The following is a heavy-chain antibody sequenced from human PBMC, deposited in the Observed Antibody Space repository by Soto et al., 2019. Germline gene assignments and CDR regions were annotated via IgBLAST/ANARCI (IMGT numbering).Heavy chain of an antibody. CDR1: GFTFSSYG. CDR3: AKDGSTVAGKLFDY. J-gene: IGHJ4*02. D-gene: IGHD6-19*01. V-gene: IGHV3-30*18. CDR2: ISYDGSNK. Sequence: GGSLRLSCAASGFTFSSYGMHWVRQAPGKGLEWVAVISYDGSNKYYADSVKGRFTISRDNSKNTLYLQMNSLRAEDTAVYYCAKDGSTVAGKLFDYWGQGTLVTVSS.